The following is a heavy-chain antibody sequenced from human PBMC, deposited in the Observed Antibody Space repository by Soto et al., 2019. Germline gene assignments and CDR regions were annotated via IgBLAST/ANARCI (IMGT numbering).Heavy chain of an antibody. Sequence: PGESLKISCAGSGYNFITYWIEWVCQMPGKGLEWSGIIYPGDSDSRYSPSFQGQVIISADRSIITVYLEWSRLKAADTGMYYGARRGLNHLSTADAFDICGQGPMFTVS. CDR2: IYPGDSDS. D-gene: IGHD4-17*01. J-gene: IGHJ3*02. CDR3: ARRGLNHLSTADAFDI. CDR1: GYNFITYW. V-gene: IGHV5-51*01.